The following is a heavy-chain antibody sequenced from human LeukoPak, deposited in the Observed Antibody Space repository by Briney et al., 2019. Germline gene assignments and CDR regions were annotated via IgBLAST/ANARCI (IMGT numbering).Heavy chain of an antibody. D-gene: IGHD3-22*01. CDR3: AKPKGVVITHDAFDI. CDR1: GFTFSSYG. J-gene: IGHJ3*02. V-gene: IGHV3-30*18. Sequence: GGSLRLSCAASGFTFSSYGMHWVRRAPGKGLEWVAVISYDGSNNYYADSVKGRFTISRDNSKNTLYLQMNSLRAEDTAVYYCAKPKGVVITHDAFDIWGQGTMVTVSS. CDR2: ISYDGSNN.